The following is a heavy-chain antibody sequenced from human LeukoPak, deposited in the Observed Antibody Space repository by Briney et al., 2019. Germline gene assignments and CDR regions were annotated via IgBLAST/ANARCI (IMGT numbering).Heavy chain of an antibody. CDR3: ARGGVDFGVAMYYYYYMDV. Sequence: ASVKVSCKASGGTFSSYAISWVRQAPGQGLEWMGGIIPIFGTANYAQKFQGRVTITADESTSTAYMELSSLRSEDTAVYYCARGGVDFGVAMYYYYYMDVWGKGTTVTVSS. D-gene: IGHD3-3*01. J-gene: IGHJ6*03. V-gene: IGHV1-69*13. CDR2: IIPIFGTA. CDR1: GGTFSSYA.